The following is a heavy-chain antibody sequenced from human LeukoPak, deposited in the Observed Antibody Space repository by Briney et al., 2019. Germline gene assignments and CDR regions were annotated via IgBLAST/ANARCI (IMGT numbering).Heavy chain of an antibody. J-gene: IGHJ4*02. CDR1: GGSLSSGGYY. D-gene: IGHD1-26*01. V-gene: IGHV4-31*03. CDR2: IYYSGST. CDR3: ARGSIVGATRGAFDY. Sequence: SQTLSLTCTVSGGSLSSGGYYWSWIHQHPGKGLEWIGYIYYSGSTYYNPSLKSRVTISVDTSKNQFSLKLSSVTAADTAVYYCARGSIVGATRGAFDYWGQGTLVTVSS.